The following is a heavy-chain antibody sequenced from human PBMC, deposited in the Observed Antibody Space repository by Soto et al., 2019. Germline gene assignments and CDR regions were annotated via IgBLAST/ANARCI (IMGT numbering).Heavy chain of an antibody. J-gene: IGHJ5*02. CDR3: ARTYYDIWNWFDP. D-gene: IGHD3-9*01. CDR2: IYYSGST. V-gene: IGHV4-59*01. CDR1: GGSISSYY. Sequence: PSETLSLTCTVSGGSISSYYWSWIRQPPGKGLEWIGYIYYSGSTNYNPSLKSRVTISVDTSKNQFSLKLSSVTAADTAVYYCARTYYDIWNWFDPWGQGTLVTVSS.